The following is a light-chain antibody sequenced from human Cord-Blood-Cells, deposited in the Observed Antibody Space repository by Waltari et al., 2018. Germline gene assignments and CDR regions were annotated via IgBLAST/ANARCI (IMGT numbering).Light chain of an antibody. J-gene: IGKJ2*01. V-gene: IGKV1-9*01. CDR3: QQLNSYPPT. Sequence: DIQLTQSPSFLSASVGDRVTITCRASQGISSYLAWYQQKPGKAPKLLIYAASTLQSGVPSRFSGRGSGTEFTLTISSLQPEDFATYYCQQLNSYPPTFGQGTKLEIK. CDR2: AAS. CDR1: QGISSY.